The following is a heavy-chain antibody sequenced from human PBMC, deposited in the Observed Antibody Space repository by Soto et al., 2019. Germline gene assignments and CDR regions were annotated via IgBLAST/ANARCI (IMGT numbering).Heavy chain of an antibody. V-gene: IGHV3-23*01. CDR2: LSGSGSGS. D-gene: IGHD3-22*01. CDR3: AKAPIPLDGSGYYFASFDY. Sequence: PGGSLRLSCAASGFTFSRYAMNWVRQAPGKGLEWVSTLSGSGSGSYYPDSLRGRFTISRDNSKNTLYLQMNKLRAEDTAFFFFAKAPIPLDGSGYYFASFDYWGHGTRVTVSS. CDR1: GFTFSRYA. J-gene: IGHJ4*01.